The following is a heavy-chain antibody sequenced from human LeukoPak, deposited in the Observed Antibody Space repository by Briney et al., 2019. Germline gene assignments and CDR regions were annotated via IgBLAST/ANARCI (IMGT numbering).Heavy chain of an antibody. J-gene: IGHJ4*02. CDR3: AKVRYDSGGTPPPNTFAY. CDR2: ISYDGSNK. CDR1: GFTFSSYG. V-gene: IGHV3-30*18. Sequence: GRSLRLSCAASGFTFSSYGMHWVRQAPGKGLEWVAVISYDGSNKYYADSVKGRFTISRDNSKNTLYLQMNSLRAEDTAVYYGAKVRYDSGGTPPPNTFAYWGKGPLFTVSS. D-gene: IGHD4-23*01.